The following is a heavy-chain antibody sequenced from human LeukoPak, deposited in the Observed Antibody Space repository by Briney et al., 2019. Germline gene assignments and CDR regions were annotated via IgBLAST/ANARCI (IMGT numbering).Heavy chain of an antibody. CDR2: INNSGST. CDR1: GSTFSDSY. D-gene: IGHD2-8*01. V-gene: IGHV4-34*01. CDR3: ARGRNGPRWGN. Sequence: PSETLSLNCAVYGSTFSDSYWSWIRQSPEKGLEWIGEINNSGSTSYNPSLNSRVIMSVDRSKTQFSLRLTSVTAADTAVYYCARGRNGPRWGNWRQRTLVTVSS. J-gene: IGHJ4*02.